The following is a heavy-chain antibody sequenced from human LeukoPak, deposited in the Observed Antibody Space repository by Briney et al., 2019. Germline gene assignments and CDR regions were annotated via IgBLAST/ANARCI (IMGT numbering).Heavy chain of an antibody. D-gene: IGHD3-22*01. V-gene: IGHV4-59*08. CDR2: IFYSGIT. J-gene: IGHJ3*02. CDR1: GASISSYY. CDR3: ARHRVYDTDAFDI. Sequence: SETLSLTCTVSGASISSYYWTWIRQPPGKGLEGIAYIFYSGITNYNPSLKSRVTISVDTSKNQFSLKLTSVTAADTAMYYCARHRVYDTDAFDIWGQGTMVTVSS.